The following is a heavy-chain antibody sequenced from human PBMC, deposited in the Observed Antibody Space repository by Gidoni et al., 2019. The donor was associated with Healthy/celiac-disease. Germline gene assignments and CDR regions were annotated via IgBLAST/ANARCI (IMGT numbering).Heavy chain of an antibody. D-gene: IGHD5-12*01. Sequence: QITLKEAGPTLVKPKQTRTLTGNFYGFSLSTSGVGVGWIRQPPGQALEWLALIYWDDDKRYSPSLTRRLTIPTDTSTNQVVLTMTNMDPVDTATYYCSHRWLHYFDYWGQGTLVTVSS. CDR3: SHRWLHYFDY. J-gene: IGHJ4*02. CDR1: GFSLSTSGVG. CDR2: IYWDDDK. V-gene: IGHV2-5*02.